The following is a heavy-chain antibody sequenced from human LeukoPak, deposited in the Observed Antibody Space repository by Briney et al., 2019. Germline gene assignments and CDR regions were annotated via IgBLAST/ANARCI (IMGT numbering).Heavy chain of an antibody. D-gene: IGHD6-19*01. CDR3: AKDPPEFSSGWSHFDY. CDR2: ISYDGSNK. J-gene: IGHJ4*02. CDR1: GFTFSSYG. Sequence: GGSLRLSCAASGFTFSSYGMHWVRQPPGKGLEWMAVISYDGSNKYYADSVKGRFTISRDNSKNTLYLQMNSLRAEDTAVYYCAKDPPEFSSGWSHFDYWRQGTLVSVSS. V-gene: IGHV3-30*18.